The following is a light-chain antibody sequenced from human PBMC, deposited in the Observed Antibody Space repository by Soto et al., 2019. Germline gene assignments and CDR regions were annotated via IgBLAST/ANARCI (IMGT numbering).Light chain of an antibody. CDR2: SNN. Sequence: QPVLTQPPSASGTPGQRVTISCSGSNSNIGRNTVNWYQQVTGTAPKLLIYSNNKRPSGVPDRFSGSKSGTSASLAISGLQSEDESNYYCASWDDSLTGYVFGTGTKVTVL. J-gene: IGLJ1*01. CDR1: NSNIGRNT. V-gene: IGLV1-44*01. CDR3: ASWDDSLTGYV.